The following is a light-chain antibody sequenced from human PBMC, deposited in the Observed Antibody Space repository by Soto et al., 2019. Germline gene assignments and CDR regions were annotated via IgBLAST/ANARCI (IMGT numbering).Light chain of an antibody. Sequence: MQSPAPPSLSASERATPSCRSTKTVVTNYLAWYQQKPGQAPRFLIYGASSRATGIPARFSGGGSGTEFTLTISSLQPEDFAVYYCQQYSNCPLTFGRGTKVDIK. CDR3: QQYSNCPLT. J-gene: IGKJ4*01. CDR2: GAS. CDR1: KTVVTNY. V-gene: IGKV3-15*01.